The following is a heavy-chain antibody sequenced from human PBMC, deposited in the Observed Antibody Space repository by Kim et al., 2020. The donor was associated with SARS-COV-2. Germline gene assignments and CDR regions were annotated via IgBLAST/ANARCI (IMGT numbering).Heavy chain of an antibody. CDR3: ARRNLYYFDS. V-gene: IGHV5-51*01. J-gene: IGHJ4*02. D-gene: IGHD3-16*01. CDR2: DT. Sequence: DTQYSPSFHGRVTISADKSANTAYLQWSSLTPSDTAMYFCARRNLYYFDSWGQGTLVTVSS.